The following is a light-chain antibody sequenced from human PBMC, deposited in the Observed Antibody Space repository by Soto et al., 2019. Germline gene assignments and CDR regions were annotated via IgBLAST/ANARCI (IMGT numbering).Light chain of an antibody. CDR3: QQCSTSPWT. V-gene: IGKV1-5*03. J-gene: IGKJ1*01. Sequence: DIHMTQSPPTLSASVGDSVTITCRASESISSWLAWHQQNPGKATSLLIYKASSLESGVPSRFSGSGSGTEFTLTISRLQPDDFATYYCQQCSTSPWTFGQGTKV. CDR1: ESISSW. CDR2: KAS.